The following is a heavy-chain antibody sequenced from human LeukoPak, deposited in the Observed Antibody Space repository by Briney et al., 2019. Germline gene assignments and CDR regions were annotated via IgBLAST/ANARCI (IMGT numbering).Heavy chain of an antibody. CDR1: GGSFSGYY. Sequence: SETLSLTCAVSGGSFSGYYWSWIRQPPGKGLEWMGEINHSGSTNYNPSLKSRVTISVDTSKNQFSLKLSSVTAADTAVYYCARGGDIVVVPAAPGEYYFDYWGQGTLVTVSS. V-gene: IGHV4-34*01. CDR3: ARGGDIVVVPAAPGEYYFDY. CDR2: INHSGST. D-gene: IGHD2-2*01. J-gene: IGHJ4*02.